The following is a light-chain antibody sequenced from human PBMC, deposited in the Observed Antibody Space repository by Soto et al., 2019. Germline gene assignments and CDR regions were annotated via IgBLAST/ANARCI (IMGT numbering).Light chain of an antibody. J-gene: IGKJ3*01. V-gene: IGKV3-20*01. Sequence: EIVLTQSPGTLSLSPGERATLSCRATQSVSSSYLSWYQQKTGQAPRLLIYGASSRATGIPDRFSGSGSGTDFTLTISRLEPEDFAVYYCQQYGSSPLFTFGPGTKVEIK. CDR1: QSVSSSY. CDR2: GAS. CDR3: QQYGSSPLFT.